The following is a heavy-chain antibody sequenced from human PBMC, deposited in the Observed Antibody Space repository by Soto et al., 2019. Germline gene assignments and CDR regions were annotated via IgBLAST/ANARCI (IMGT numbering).Heavy chain of an antibody. D-gene: IGHD3-3*01. J-gene: IGHJ5*02. CDR2: ITTSDDIT. Sequence: EVQLFESGGGLVEPGESLRLSCAASGFIFKEFAMSWVRQAPGKGLEWVSTITTSDDITYSADSVRGRFTISRDNSANTLFLQMSSLRGDDTATYYCTKGDSSGYFDPSSGYSTPDHWGQGTLVTVSS. CDR3: TKGDSSGYFDPSSGYSTPDH. CDR1: GFIFKEFA. V-gene: IGHV3-23*01.